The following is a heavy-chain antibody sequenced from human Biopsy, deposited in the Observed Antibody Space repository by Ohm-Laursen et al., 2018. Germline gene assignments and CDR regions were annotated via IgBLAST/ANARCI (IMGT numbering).Heavy chain of an antibody. V-gene: IGHV1-2*02. Sequence: ASVKVSCKTSGYTLTDYFVHWVRQAPGQGLEWMGWIDTINGGTRSAQKFQGRATMTRDTSISTAYMELSRLTSDDTAVYYCARERDPWGQGTLVTVSS. CDR3: ARERDP. J-gene: IGHJ5*02. CDR1: GYTLTDYF. CDR2: IDTINGGT.